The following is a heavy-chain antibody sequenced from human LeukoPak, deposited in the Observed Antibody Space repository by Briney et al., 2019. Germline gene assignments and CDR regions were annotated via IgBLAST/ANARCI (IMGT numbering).Heavy chain of an antibody. V-gene: IGHV3-21*01. CDR2: ISSSSSYI. D-gene: IGHD3-22*01. Sequence: GGSLRLSCAGSGFTFSSYSMNWVRQAPGKGLEWVASISSSSSYIYYADSVKGRFTISRDNAKNSLYLQMNSLRAEDTAVYYCARESSGYSTFDYWGQGTLVTVSS. J-gene: IGHJ4*02. CDR1: GFTFSSYS. CDR3: ARESSGYSTFDY.